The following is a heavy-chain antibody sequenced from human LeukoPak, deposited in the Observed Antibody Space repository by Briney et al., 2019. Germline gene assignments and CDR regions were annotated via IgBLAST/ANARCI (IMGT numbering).Heavy chain of an antibody. CDR2: IYYSGST. CDR3: ARGEYGDYIDY. CDR1: GGSISSYY. Sequence: SETLSLTCTVSGGSISSYYWSWIRQPPGKGLEWIGYIYYSGSTNYNPSLKSRVTISVDTSKNQFSLKLSSVTAADTAVYYCARGEYGDYIDYWGRGALVTVSS. J-gene: IGHJ4*02. V-gene: IGHV4-59*08. D-gene: IGHD4-17*01.